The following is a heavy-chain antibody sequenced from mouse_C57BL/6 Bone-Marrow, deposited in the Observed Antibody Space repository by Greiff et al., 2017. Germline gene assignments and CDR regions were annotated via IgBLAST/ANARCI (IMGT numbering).Heavy chain of an antibody. CDR2: INPSSGYT. CDR3: ARCTTVVARGLAY. D-gene: IGHD1-1*01. Sequence: VQLQQSGAELARPGASVKMSCKASGYTFTSYTMHWVKQRPGQGLEWIGYINPSSGYTKSNQKFKDKATLTADKSSSTAYMQLSSLTSEDSAVYYCARCTTVVARGLAYWGQGTLVTVSA. V-gene: IGHV1-4*01. CDR1: GYTFTSYT. J-gene: IGHJ3*01.